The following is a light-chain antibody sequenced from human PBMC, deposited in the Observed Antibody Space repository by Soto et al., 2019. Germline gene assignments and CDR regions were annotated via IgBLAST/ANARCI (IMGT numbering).Light chain of an antibody. CDR2: GAS. Sequence: EIVMTQFPATLSVSPWETATLSCRTSQSVSSNLAWYQQNPGQAPRLLFYGASTRATGITARFSGTGSGTDFTLTIHSLQSEDFAVYYCQPYDNWPWTFGPGTQVDIK. V-gene: IGKV3-15*01. J-gene: IGKJ1*01. CDR1: QSVSSN. CDR3: QPYDNWPWT.